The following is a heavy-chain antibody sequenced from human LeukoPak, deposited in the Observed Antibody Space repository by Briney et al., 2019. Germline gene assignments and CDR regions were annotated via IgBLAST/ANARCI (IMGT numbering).Heavy chain of an antibody. CDR2: ISAYNGNT. D-gene: IGHD5-18*01. V-gene: IGHV1-18*01. Sequence: GASVKVSCKASGYTFTSYGISWVRQAPGQGLEWMGWISAYNGNTNYAQKLQGRVTLTTDTSTSTAYMELRSLRSDDTAVYYCARDLMADSYGLYYFDYWGQGTLVTVSS. CDR3: ARDLMADSYGLYYFDY. J-gene: IGHJ4*02. CDR1: GYTFTSYG.